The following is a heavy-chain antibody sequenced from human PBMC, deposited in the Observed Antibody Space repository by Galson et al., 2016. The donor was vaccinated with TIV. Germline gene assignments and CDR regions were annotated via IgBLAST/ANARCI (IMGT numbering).Heavy chain of an antibody. CDR2: TYCRSRCYY. V-gene: IGHV6-1*01. Sequence: CAISGDSVSSNGAAWNWIRQSPSRGLEWLGRTYCRSRCYYDYAVSVKSRITIESDTSKNQFSLQLNSVTSEDTAVYYCARAAGRNGATGHATCESFDFWGQGTKVTVSS. CDR3: ARAAGRNGATGHATCESFDF. CDR1: GDSVSSNGAA. J-gene: IGHJ3*01. D-gene: IGHD3-10*01.